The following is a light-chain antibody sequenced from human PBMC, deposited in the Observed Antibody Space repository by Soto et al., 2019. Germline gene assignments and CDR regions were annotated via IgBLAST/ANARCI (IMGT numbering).Light chain of an antibody. CDR3: QQYGSSRIT. Sequence: EIVMTQSPATLSVSPGGRATLSCRAGQSISGTLAWYQQKPGQAPRLLIYDASNSATGSPDRFSGSGSGTNFTLTISRLEPEDFAVYYCQQYGSSRITFGQGTRLEIK. V-gene: IGKV3D-20*01. J-gene: IGKJ5*01. CDR2: DAS. CDR1: QSISGT.